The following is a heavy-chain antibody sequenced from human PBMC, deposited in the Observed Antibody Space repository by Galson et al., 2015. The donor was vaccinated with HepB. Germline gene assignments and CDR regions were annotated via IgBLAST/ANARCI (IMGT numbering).Heavy chain of an antibody. D-gene: IGHD3-22*01. J-gene: IGHJ4*02. CDR3: ARGDNYYDSSGYSSNAFDY. V-gene: IGHV5-51*01. Sequence: QSGAEVKKPGESLKISCKGSGYSFTSYWIGWVRQMPGKGLEWMGIIYPGDSDTRYSPSFQGQVTISADKSISTAYLQWSSLKASDTAMYYCARGDNYYDSSGYSSNAFDYWGQGTLVTVSS. CDR2: IYPGDSDT. CDR1: GYSFTSYW.